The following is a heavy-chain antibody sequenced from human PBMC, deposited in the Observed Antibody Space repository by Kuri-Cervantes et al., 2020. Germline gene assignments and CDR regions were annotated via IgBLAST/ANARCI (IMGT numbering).Heavy chain of an antibody. V-gene: IGHV3-9*01. J-gene: IGHJ6*03. Sequence: SLKISCAASGFTFDDYAMHWVRQAPGKGLEWVSGISWSSGSIGYADSVKGRFTISRDNAKNSLYLQMNSLRAEDTALYYCAKDYSSRPTTNSPESFYYYYYMDVRGKGTTVTVSS. CDR2: ISWSSGSI. CDR3: AKDYSSRPTTNSPESFYYYYYMDV. CDR1: GFTFDDYA. D-gene: IGHD6-13*01.